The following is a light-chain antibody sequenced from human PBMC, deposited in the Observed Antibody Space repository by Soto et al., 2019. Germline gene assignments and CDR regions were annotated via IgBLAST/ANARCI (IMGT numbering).Light chain of an antibody. Sequence: SALTQPASVSGSPGQSITISCTGTTSDVGGYNYVSWYQQHPGKAPKLMIYEGTKRPSGVSNRFSGSKSGKTASLTISGLQAEDEADYYCSSYTSSSTYIFGTGTKLTVL. CDR2: EGT. CDR1: TSDVGGYNY. J-gene: IGLJ1*01. V-gene: IGLV2-14*01. CDR3: SSYTSSSTYI.